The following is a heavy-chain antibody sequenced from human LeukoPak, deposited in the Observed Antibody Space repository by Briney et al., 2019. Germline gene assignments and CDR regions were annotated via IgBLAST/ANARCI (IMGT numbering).Heavy chain of an antibody. CDR3: ARGGYSHAFDI. CDR1: GFTFSPFW. Sequence: GGSLRLSCGASGFTFSPFWMHWVRQSPGKGLVWVSRINHDGSDAIYAGSVKGRFAISRDNAKNTLYLQMNSLRADDTAVYYCARGGYSHAFDIWGQGTTVTVSS. J-gene: IGHJ3*02. V-gene: IGHV3-74*01. CDR2: INHDGSDA. D-gene: IGHD2-21*01.